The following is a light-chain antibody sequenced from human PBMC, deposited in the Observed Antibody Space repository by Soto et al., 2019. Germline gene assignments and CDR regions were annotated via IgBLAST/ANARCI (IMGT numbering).Light chain of an antibody. J-gene: IGKJ5*01. Sequence: DIQMTQPPSSLSASVGDRVTMTCRASQSISSYLNWYQQKPGKAPKLLIYAASSLQSGVPSRFSGSGSGTEFTLTITSLQPEDFATYYCQQLNSYPITCGQGTRLEIK. CDR3: QQLNSYPIT. V-gene: IGKV1-39*01. CDR1: QSISSY. CDR2: AAS.